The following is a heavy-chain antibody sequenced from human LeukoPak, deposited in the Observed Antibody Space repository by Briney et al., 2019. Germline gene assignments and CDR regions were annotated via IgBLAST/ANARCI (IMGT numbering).Heavy chain of an antibody. CDR3: ARVPHDYVYFQH. J-gene: IGHJ1*01. D-gene: IGHD3-16*01. V-gene: IGHV3-11*05. Sequence: GGSLRLSCAASGFTFSGYYMSWIRQAPGKGLEWVSYISSSSSYTNYADSVKGRFTISRDNAKNSLYLQMNSLRAEDTAVYYCARVPHDYVYFQHWGQGTLVTVSS. CDR1: GFTFSGYY. CDR2: ISSSSSYT.